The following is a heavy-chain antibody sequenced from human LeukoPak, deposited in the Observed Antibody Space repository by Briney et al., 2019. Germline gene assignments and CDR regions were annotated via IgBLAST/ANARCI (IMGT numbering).Heavy chain of an antibody. Sequence: GGTLRLSCAASGFTFSTYGMGWVRQAPGKGLEWVSAVSSTGGTTYYADSVKGRFTISRDNSKNTLFLQINSLRAEDTAVYYCAKNGDRGAFCSGGTCYPYYYYYMDVWGKGTTVTISS. V-gene: IGHV3-23*01. CDR1: GFTFSTYG. CDR3: AKNGDRGAFCSGGTCYPYYYYYMDV. D-gene: IGHD2-15*01. J-gene: IGHJ6*03. CDR2: VSSTGGTT.